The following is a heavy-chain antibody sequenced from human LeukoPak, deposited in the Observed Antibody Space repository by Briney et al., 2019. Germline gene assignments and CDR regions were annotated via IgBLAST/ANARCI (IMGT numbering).Heavy chain of an antibody. V-gene: IGHV3-30-3*01. CDR2: ISYDGSNK. Sequence: GGSLRLSCAASGFTFSSYAMHWVCQAPGKGLEWVAVISYDGSNKYYADSVKGRFTISRDNSKSTLYLQMNSLRAEDTAVYYCARDVVDIVVVVAATGGPYYYYYGMDVWGQGTTVTVSS. D-gene: IGHD2-15*01. CDR3: ARDVVDIVVVVAATGGPYYYYYGMDV. CDR1: GFTFSSYA. J-gene: IGHJ6*02.